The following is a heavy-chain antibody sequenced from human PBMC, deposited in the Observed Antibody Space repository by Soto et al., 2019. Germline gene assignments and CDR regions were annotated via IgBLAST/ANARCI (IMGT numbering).Heavy chain of an antibody. CDR2: VNPSGGST. CDR1: GYIFTAYS. CDR3: AREENWSDGICYSEYFQR. V-gene: IGHV1-46*01. J-gene: IGHJ1*01. Sequence: ASVKVSCKASGYIFTAYSMHWVRQAPGQGLEWMGVVNPSGGSTNYAQKFQGRITMTRDTSTSTVYMDLSSLTSEDTAVYYCAREENWSDGICYSEYFQRWGQGTLVTVSS. D-gene: IGHD2-15*01.